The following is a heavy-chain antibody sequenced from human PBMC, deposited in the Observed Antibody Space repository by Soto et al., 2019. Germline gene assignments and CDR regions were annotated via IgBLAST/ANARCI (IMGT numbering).Heavy chain of an antibody. V-gene: IGHV1-69*13. D-gene: IGHD3-3*01. CDR3: ARIYDFWSGYSY. CDR2: IIPIFGTA. Sequence: SVKVSCKASGGTFSSYAISWVRQAPGQGLEWMGGIIPIFGTANYAQKFQGRVTITADESTSTSYMELSSLRSEDTAVYYCARIYDFWSGYSYWGQGTLVTVSS. CDR1: GGTFSSYA. J-gene: IGHJ4*02.